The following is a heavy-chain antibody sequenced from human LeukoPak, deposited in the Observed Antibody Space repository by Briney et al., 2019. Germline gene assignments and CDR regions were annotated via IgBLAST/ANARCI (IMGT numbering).Heavy chain of an antibody. D-gene: IGHD5-12*01. CDR3: AREQNLYSGYDYRKVNYYYGMDV. V-gene: IGHV3-30-3*01. Sequence: GGSLRLFCAASGFTFSSYAMHWVRQAPGKGLEWVAVISYDGSNKYYADSVKGRFTISRDNSKNTLYLQMNSLRAEDTAVYYCAREQNLYSGYDYRKVNYYYGMDVWGQGTTVTVSS. J-gene: IGHJ6*02. CDR2: ISYDGSNK. CDR1: GFTFSSYA.